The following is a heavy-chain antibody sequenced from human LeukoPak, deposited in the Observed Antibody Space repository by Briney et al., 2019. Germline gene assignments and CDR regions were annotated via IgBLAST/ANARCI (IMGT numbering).Heavy chain of an antibody. J-gene: IGHJ1*01. CDR1: GGTFSSYA. CDR2: IIPIFGTT. V-gene: IGHV1-69*05. CDR3: ASSIGLHGGFGELPTEYFQH. Sequence: SVKVSCKASGGTFSSYAISWVRQAPGQGLEWMGGIIPIFGTTNYAQKFQGRVTITTDESTSTAYMELSSLRSEDTAVYYCASSIGLHGGFGELPTEYFQHWGQGTLVTVSS. D-gene: IGHD3-10*01.